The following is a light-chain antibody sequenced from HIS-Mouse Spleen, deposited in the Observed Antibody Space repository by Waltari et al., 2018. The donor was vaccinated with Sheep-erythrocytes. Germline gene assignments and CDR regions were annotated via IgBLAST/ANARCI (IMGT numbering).Light chain of an antibody. J-gene: IGLJ3*02. CDR2: GNS. Sequence: QSVLTQPPSVSGAPGQRVTIPCTGRSSNIGAGYDVHWYQQLPGTAPKLLIYGNSNRPSGVPDRFSGSKSGTSASLDITGLQAEDEADYYCQSYDSSLSGWVFGGGTKLTVL. V-gene: IGLV1-40*01. CDR1: SSNIGAGYD. CDR3: QSYDSSLSGWV.